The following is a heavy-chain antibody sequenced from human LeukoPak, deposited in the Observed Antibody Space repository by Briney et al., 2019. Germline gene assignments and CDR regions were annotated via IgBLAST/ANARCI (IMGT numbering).Heavy chain of an antibody. J-gene: IGHJ4*02. D-gene: IGHD4-23*01. CDR3: AGDLTRWGIDY. CDR1: GFTFSSYE. V-gene: IGHV3-48*03. Sequence: GGSLRLSCAASGFTFSSYEMNWVRQAPGKGLEWVSYISSSGSTIYYADSVKGRFTISRDNAKNSLYLQMNSLRAEDTAVYYCAGDLTRWGIDYWGQGTLVTVSS. CDR2: ISSSGSTI.